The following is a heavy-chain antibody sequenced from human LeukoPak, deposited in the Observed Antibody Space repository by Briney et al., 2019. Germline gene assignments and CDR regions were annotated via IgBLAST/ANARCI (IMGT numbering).Heavy chain of an antibody. CDR3: ARGIPMIVVVAEAGYYFDY. Sequence: PSETLSLTCAVYGGSFSGYYWSWIRQPPGKGLEWIGEINHSGSTNYNPSLKSRVTISVDTSKNQFSLKLSSVTAADTAVYYCARGIPMIVVVAEAGYYFDYWGQGTLVTVSS. V-gene: IGHV4-34*01. J-gene: IGHJ4*02. CDR1: GGSFSGYY. CDR2: INHSGST. D-gene: IGHD3-22*01.